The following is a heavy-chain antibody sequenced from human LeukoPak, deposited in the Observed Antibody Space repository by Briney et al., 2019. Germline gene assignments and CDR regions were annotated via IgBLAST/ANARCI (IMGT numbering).Heavy chain of an antibody. J-gene: IGHJ4*02. V-gene: IGHV1-69*04. CDR3: ARDPDYGDPRYCDY. Sequence: SVKVSCKASRGTFSSYAISWVRQAPGQGLEWMGRIIPILGIANYAQKFQGRVTITADKSTSTAYMELSSLRSEDTAVYYCARDPDYGDPRYCDYWGQGTLVTVSS. CDR2: IIPILGIA. CDR1: RGTFSSYA. D-gene: IGHD4-17*01.